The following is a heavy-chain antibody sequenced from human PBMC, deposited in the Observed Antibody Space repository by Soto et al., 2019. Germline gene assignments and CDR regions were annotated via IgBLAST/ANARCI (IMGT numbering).Heavy chain of an antibody. CDR1: GYSFTSYR. CDR2: IYPGDSDT. Sequence: EESRKISCKGSGYSFTSYRIGWVGQMPGKVLEWMGIIYPGDSDTRYSPSFHGQVTISADKSISTAYLQWSSLKASDTAMYYCARPPAAIDWFDPWGQGTLVIVSS. V-gene: IGHV5-51*01. CDR3: ARPPAAIDWFDP. J-gene: IGHJ5*02. D-gene: IGHD2-2*01.